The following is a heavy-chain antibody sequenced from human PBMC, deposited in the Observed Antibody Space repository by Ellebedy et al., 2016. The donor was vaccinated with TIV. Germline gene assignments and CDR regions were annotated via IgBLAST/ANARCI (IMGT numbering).Heavy chain of an antibody. Sequence: GESLKISCAASGFTFSSYAMHWVRQAPGKGLEWVAVISYDGSNKYYADSVKGRFTISRDNSKNTLYLQMNSLRAEDTAVYYCAREDDILTGQLDYWGQGTLVTVSS. D-gene: IGHD3-9*01. V-gene: IGHV3-30-3*01. J-gene: IGHJ4*02. CDR1: GFTFSSYA. CDR2: ISYDGSNK. CDR3: AREDDILTGQLDY.